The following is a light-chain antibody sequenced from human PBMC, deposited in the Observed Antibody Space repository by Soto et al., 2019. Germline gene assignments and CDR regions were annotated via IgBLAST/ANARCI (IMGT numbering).Light chain of an antibody. Sequence: EIVLSQSPGTLSLSPGEGATLSCRASQSVSSNNLAWYQQKPGQAPRLLIYGASRRATGIPDRFSGSGSGTDFTLTINRLEPEDFAVYYCQQYGTSPSTFGPGTKVDIK. J-gene: IGKJ3*01. CDR3: QQYGTSPST. CDR2: GAS. V-gene: IGKV3-20*01. CDR1: QSVSSNN.